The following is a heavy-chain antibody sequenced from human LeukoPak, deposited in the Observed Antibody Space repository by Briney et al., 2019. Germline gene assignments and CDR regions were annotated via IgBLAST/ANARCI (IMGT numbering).Heavy chain of an antibody. J-gene: IGHJ4*02. CDR2: ISSYGSST. CDR3: ARAPESLSSSDY. Sequence: GGSLRLSCAASGFTFSHYWMHWVRQAPGKGLGGLSRISSYGSSTTYADPVKGRFTVSRANAKNTLYLQMNSLRAEDTAVYYCARAPESLSSSDYWGQGTLVTVSS. D-gene: IGHD3-10*01. CDR1: GFTFSHYW. V-gene: IGHV3-74*01.